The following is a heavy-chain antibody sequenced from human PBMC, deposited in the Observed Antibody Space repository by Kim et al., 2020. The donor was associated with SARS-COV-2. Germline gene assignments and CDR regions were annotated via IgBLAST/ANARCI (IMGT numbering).Heavy chain of an antibody. CDR2: IYYSGST. CDR1: GGSVSSGSYY. J-gene: IGHJ2*01. D-gene: IGHD6-13*01. CDR3: ARDGSSSWGVGYFDL. V-gene: IGHV4-61*01. Sequence: SETLSLTCTVSGGSVSSGSYYWSWIRQPPGKGLEWIGYIYYSGSTNYNPSLKSRVTISVDTSKNQFSLKLSSVTAADTAVYYCARDGSSSWGVGYFDLWG.